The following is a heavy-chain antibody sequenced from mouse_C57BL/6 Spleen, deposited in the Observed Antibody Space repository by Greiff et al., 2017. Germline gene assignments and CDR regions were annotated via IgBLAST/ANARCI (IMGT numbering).Heavy chain of an antibody. V-gene: IGHV3-6*01. CDR1: GYSITSGYY. CDR2: ISYDGSN. J-gene: IGHJ2*01. Sequence: ESGPGLVKPSQSLSLTCSVTGYSITSGYYWNWIRQFPGNKLEWMGYISYDGSNNYNPSLKNRISITRDTSKTQFFLKLNSVTTEDTATYYCARTDSNYFYYFDYWGQGTTLTVSS. D-gene: IGHD2-5*01. CDR3: ARTDSNYFYYFDY.